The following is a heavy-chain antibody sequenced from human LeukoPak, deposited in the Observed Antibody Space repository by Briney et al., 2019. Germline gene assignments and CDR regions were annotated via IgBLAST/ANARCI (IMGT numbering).Heavy chain of an antibody. CDR3: ARELGSRTWNDY. Sequence: SGGSLRLSCAASGFTFSTYSMNWVRQAPGKGLEWISYISSSSGTIYYADSVKGRFTISRDNAENSLYLQMNSLRAEDTAVYFCARELGSRTWNDYWGQGTLVTVSS. D-gene: IGHD1-26*01. CDR2: ISSSSGTI. V-gene: IGHV3-48*01. J-gene: IGHJ4*02. CDR1: GFTFSTYS.